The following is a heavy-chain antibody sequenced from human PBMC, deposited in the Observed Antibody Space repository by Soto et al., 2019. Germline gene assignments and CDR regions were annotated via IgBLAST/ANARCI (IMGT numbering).Heavy chain of an antibody. CDR3: ARDPSVESDAFDI. D-gene: IGHD1-1*01. CDR1: GGSISSGGYY. V-gene: IGHV4-31*03. Sequence: KPSETLSLTCTVSGGSISSGGYYWSWIRQHPGKGLEWIGYIYYSGSTYYNPSLKSRVTISVDTSKNQFSLKLSSVTAADTAVYYCARDPSVESDAFDIWGQGTMVTVSS. J-gene: IGHJ3*02. CDR2: IYYSGST.